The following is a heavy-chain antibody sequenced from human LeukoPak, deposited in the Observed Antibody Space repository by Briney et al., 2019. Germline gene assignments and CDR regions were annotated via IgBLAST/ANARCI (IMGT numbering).Heavy chain of an antibody. D-gene: IGHD6-13*01. J-gene: IGHJ4*02. CDR1: GFIFSDYY. V-gene: IGHV3-11*06. CDR2: ISGSGSDT. CDR3: ARVGSIAAAGTPDY. Sequence: GGSLRLSRAASGFIFSDYYMTWIRQAPGKGLEWLSYISGSGSDTNYADSVKGRFTTSSDNAKNSLYLQMNSLRAEDTAVYYCARVGSIAAAGTPDYWGQGTLVTVSS.